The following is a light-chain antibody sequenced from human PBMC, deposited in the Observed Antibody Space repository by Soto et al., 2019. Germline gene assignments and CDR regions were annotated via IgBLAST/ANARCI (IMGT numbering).Light chain of an antibody. CDR2: DAS. CDR1: QSISSW. Sequence: GDRVTITCRASQSISSWLAWYQQKPGKAPKLLIYDASSLESGVPSRFSGSGSGTDFTLTISSLEAEDSAVYYCQQRSNWPSITFGQGTRLEIK. V-gene: IGKV1-5*01. CDR3: QQRSNWPSIT. J-gene: IGKJ5*01.